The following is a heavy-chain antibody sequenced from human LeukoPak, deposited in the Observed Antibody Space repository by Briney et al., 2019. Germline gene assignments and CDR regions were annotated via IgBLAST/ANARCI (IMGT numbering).Heavy chain of an antibody. CDR1: GGSFSGFY. CDR2: INHSGGT. Sequence: SETLSLTCAVYGGSFSGFYWSWIRQPPGKGLEWIGDINHSGGTNSIPSLKSRVTISVDTSKKQFSLKLSSVTAADTAVYYCARTIYSSRYYFDYWGQGTLVTVSS. V-gene: IGHV4-34*01. D-gene: IGHD6-13*01. J-gene: IGHJ4*02. CDR3: ARTIYSSRYYFDY.